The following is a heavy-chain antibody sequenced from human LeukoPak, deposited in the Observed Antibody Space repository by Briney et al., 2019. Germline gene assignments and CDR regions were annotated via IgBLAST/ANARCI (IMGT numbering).Heavy chain of an antibody. Sequence: TSETLSLTCTVSGGSISSYYWSWIRQPPGKGLEWIGYIYYSGSTNYNPSLKSRVTISVDTSKDQFSLKLSSVTAADTAVYYCARLPVVPAAIFDYWGQGTLVTVSS. CDR2: IYYSGST. CDR3: ARLPVVPAAIFDY. CDR1: GGSISSYY. D-gene: IGHD2-2*01. V-gene: IGHV4-59*01. J-gene: IGHJ4*02.